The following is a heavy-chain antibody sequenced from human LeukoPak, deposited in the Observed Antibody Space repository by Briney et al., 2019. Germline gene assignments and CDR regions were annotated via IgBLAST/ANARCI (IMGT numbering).Heavy chain of an antibody. J-gene: IGHJ4*02. Sequence: HPGGSLRLSCAASGFTFSSYAMSWVRQAPGKGLEWVSATSGSGGTTYYADSVKGRFTISRDNPKNTLYLQMNSLRAEDTAVYYCAKPAVAGVDYWGQGTLVTVSS. CDR1: GFTFSSYA. V-gene: IGHV3-23*01. CDR2: TSGSGGTT. CDR3: AKPAVAGVDY. D-gene: IGHD6-19*01.